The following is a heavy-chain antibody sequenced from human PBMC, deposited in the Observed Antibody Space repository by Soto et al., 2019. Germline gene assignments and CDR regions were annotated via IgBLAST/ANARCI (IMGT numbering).Heavy chain of an antibody. CDR3: AREGSYSAYNFAHGIQLWSFDF. D-gene: IGHD5-12*01. J-gene: IGHJ4*02. V-gene: IGHV4-4*07. CDR1: GGSISSYY. Sequence: SETLSLTCTVSGGSISSYYWSWVRQPAGKGLEWIGRIFSSGSTSFNPSLESRVAMSVDTSKNHFSLNLSSVTAADMAVYYCAREGSYSAYNFAHGIQLWSFDFWGQGALVTVSS. CDR2: IFSSGST.